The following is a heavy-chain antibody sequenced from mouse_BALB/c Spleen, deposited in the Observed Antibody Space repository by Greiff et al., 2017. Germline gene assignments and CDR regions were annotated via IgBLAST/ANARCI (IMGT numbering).Heavy chain of an antibody. D-gene: IGHD3-2*01. J-gene: IGHJ2*01. CDR2: IDPENGDT. CDR1: GFNIKDYY. V-gene: IGHV14-4*02. Sequence: EVNVVESGAELVRSGASVKLSCTASGFNIKDYYMHWVKQRPEQGLEWIGWIDPENGDTEYAPKFQGKATMTADTSSNTAYLQLSSLTSEDTAVYYWNAWGQTARARYFDDWGQGTTLTVSS. CDR3: NAWGQTARARYFDD.